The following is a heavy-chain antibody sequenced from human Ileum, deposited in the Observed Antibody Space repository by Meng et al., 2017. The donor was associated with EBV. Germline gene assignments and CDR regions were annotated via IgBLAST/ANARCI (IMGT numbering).Heavy chain of an antibody. Sequence: GQRQESGPGRVNPSGTLSLTCAVSGGSISAINWWSWVRQSPEKGLEWIGEMSDSGITHYNPSLKSRVTISADKSNNQFSLKLTSVTSADTAVYFCAKNGEKYFEYWGQGTLVTVSS. V-gene: IGHV4-4*02. J-gene: IGHJ4*02. CDR2: MSDSGIT. CDR3: AKNGEKYFEY. CDR1: GGSISAINW.